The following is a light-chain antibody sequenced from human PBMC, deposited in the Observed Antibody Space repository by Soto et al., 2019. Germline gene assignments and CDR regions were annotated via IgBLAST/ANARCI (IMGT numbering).Light chain of an antibody. CDR3: QQYDNALWT. V-gene: IGKV3-20*01. Sequence: EIVLTQSPGTLSSSPGQRATLSCRASQSVTSGYLTWYQQKPGQAPRLLIYGTSSRATGIPDRFSGSGSGTDFTLTINRLEPEDFAVYYCQQYDNALWTFGQGTKVEI. CDR1: QSVTSGY. J-gene: IGKJ1*01. CDR2: GTS.